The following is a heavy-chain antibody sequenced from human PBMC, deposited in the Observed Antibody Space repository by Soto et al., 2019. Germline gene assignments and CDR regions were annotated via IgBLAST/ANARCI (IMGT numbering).Heavy chain of an antibody. V-gene: IGHV4-39*01. Sequence: SETLSLTCSVSGASINNFAYYWGWIRQPPGKGLEWVGTVYYNENTYYNPSLRSRVAISVDTAKNQFSLNLRSVTAADTAVYFCARRERYYGSPGWFDPWGQGTLVTVSS. CDR1: GASINNFAYY. CDR2: VYYNENT. CDR3: ARRERYYGSPGWFDP. D-gene: IGHD3-10*01. J-gene: IGHJ5*01.